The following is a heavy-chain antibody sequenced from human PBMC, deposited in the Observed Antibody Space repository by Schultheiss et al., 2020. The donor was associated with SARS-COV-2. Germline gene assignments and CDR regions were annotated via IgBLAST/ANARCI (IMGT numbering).Heavy chain of an antibody. J-gene: IGHJ6*02. D-gene: IGHD3-16*02. CDR1: GGSFSGYY. V-gene: IGHV4-34*01. CDR3: ARGSYDYIWGSYRYPDYYYGMDV. CDR2: INHSGST. Sequence: SQTLSLTCAVYGGSFSGYYWSWIRQPPGKGLEWIGEINHSGSTNYNPSLKSRVTISVDTSKNQFSLKLSSVTAADTAVYYCARGSYDYIWGSYRYPDYYYGMDVWGQGTTVTVSS.